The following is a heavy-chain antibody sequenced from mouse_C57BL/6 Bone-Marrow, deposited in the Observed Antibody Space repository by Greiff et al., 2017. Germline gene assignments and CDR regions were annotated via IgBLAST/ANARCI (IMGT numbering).Heavy chain of an antibody. CDR3: ERRGYGSSYDWYFDV. V-gene: IGHV1-69*01. D-gene: IGHD1-1*01. J-gene: IGHJ1*03. CDR2: IDPSDSYT. CDR1: GYTFTSYW. Sequence: VQLQQPGAELVMPGASVKLSCKASGYTFTSYWMHWVKQRPGQGLEWIGEIDPSDSYTNYNQKFKGKSTLTVDKSSSTAYMQLSSLTSEDSAVYYCERRGYGSSYDWYFDVWGTGTTVTVSS.